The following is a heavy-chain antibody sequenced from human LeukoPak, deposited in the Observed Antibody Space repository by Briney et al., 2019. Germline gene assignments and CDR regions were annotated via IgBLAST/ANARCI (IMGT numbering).Heavy chain of an antibody. V-gene: IGHV3-23*01. CDR3: AKTGGYYDTSDLYRPDVFDI. CDR1: GFTFSNFA. Sequence: GGSLRLSCAASGFTFSNFAMSWVRQAPGKGLEWVSAISGTGGNTFYTDSVTGRFTISRDNSKNTLYVQMNSLRAEDTAVYYCAKTGGYYDTSDLYRPDVFDIWGQGTVVTVS. D-gene: IGHD3-22*01. J-gene: IGHJ3*02. CDR2: ISGTGGNT.